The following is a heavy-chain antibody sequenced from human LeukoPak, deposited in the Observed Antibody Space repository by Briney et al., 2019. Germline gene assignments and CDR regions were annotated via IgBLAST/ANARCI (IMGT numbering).Heavy chain of an antibody. CDR3: ARGLTPGY. J-gene: IGHJ4*02. D-gene: IGHD6-19*01. CDR1: GYSISSGYY. V-gene: IGHV4-38-2*02. CDR2: IYHSGST. Sequence: SSETLSLTCTVSGYSISSGYYWGWIRQPPGKGLEWIGSIYHSGSTYYNPSLKSRVTISVDTSKNQFSLKLSSVTAADTAVYYCARGLTPGYWGQGTLVTVSS.